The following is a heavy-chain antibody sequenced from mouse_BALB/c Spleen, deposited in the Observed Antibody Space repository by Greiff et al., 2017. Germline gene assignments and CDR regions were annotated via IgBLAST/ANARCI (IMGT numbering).Heavy chain of an antibody. Sequence: QVQLKQSGAELVRPGVSVKISCKGSGYTFTDYAMHWVKQSHAKSLEWIGVISTYYGDASYNQKFKGKATMTVDKSSSTAYMELARLTSEDSAIYYCARSGTTAYYFDYWGQGATLTVSA. CDR1: GYTFTDYA. J-gene: IGHJ2*01. V-gene: IGHV1S137*01. CDR3: ARSGTTAYYFDY. D-gene: IGHD1-2*01. CDR2: ISTYYGDA.